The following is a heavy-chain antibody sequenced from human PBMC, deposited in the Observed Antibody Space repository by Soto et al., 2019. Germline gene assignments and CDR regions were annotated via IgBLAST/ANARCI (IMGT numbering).Heavy chain of an antibody. Sequence: ASETLSLTCAVYGGSFSGYYWSWIRQPPGKGLEWIGEINHSGSTNYNPSLKSRVTISVDTSKNQFSLKLSSVTAADTAVYYCARGLVGSLWFGELFNWFEPWGQGTLVTVSS. CDR1: GGSFSGYY. CDR3: ARGLVGSLWFGELFNWFEP. CDR2: INHSGST. D-gene: IGHD3-10*01. J-gene: IGHJ5*02. V-gene: IGHV4-34*01.